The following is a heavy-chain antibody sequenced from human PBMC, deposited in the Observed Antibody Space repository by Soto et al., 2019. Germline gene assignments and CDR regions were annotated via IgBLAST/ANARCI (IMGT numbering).Heavy chain of an antibody. CDR3: ARGVGDYYKSLKNCFDT. V-gene: IGHV1-69*02. Sequence: QVQLVQSGAEVKKPGSSVKVSCKASGGTFSSYTISWVRQAPGQGLEWMGRIIPILGIANYAQKFQGRVTLTADKSTSTAYMELSSLRSEDTAVYYCARGVGDYYKSLKNCFDTWCHRTLVTVSS. D-gene: IGHD3-10*01. CDR2: IIPILGIA. CDR1: GGTFSSYT. J-gene: IGHJ5*01.